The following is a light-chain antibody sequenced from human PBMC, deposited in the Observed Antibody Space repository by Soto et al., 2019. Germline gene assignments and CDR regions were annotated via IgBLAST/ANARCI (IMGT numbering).Light chain of an antibody. CDR3: CSYAVSYMV. Sequence: QSALTQPRSVSGSPGQSVTISCTGTSSDVGGYNYVSWYQQHPGKAPKLMLYDVSKRPSGVPDRFSGSKSGNTASLTISGLQAEDEADYYCCSYAVSYMVFGGGTKLTVL. CDR2: DVS. V-gene: IGLV2-11*01. J-gene: IGLJ2*01. CDR1: SSDVGGYNY.